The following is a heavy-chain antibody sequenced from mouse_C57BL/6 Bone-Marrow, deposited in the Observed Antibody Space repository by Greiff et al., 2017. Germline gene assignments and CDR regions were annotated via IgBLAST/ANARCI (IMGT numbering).Heavy chain of an antibody. J-gene: IGHJ2*01. CDR2: IYPRSGNT. D-gene: IGHD2-5*01. V-gene: IGHV1-81*01. Sequence: QVQLQQSGAELARPGASVKLSCKASGYTFTSYGISWVKQRTGQGLEWIGEIYPRSGNTYYNEKFKGKATLTAEKSSSTAYMELRSLTSEDSAVYFCASYYSNFFYYFDYWGQGTTLTVSS. CDR1: GYTFTSYG. CDR3: ASYYSNFFYYFDY.